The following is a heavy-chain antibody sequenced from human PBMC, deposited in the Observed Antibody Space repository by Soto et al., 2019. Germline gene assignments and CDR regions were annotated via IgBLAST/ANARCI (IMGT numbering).Heavy chain of an antibody. Sequence: QVQLVQSGAEVKKPGASVKVSCTASRYTFTHYAIHWVRHAPGQRLEWMGFINAGSGNTKYSQTFQGRLTFTKDTSASTTYKDPSSLRSEDHAIYYWARGLAGDCAWGQGTLVTVSS. D-gene: IGHD2-21*01. CDR2: INAGSGNT. CDR3: ARGLAGDCA. V-gene: IGHV1-3*01. CDR1: RYTFTHYA. J-gene: IGHJ5*02.